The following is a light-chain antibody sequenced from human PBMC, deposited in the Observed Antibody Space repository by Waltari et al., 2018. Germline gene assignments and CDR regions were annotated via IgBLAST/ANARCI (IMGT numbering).Light chain of an antibody. CDR3: QAWDSSTRV. CDR1: NLGDKY. Sequence: SYELTQPPSVSVSPGQTASIPCSGDNLGDKYACWYQQKPGQSPVLVIYQDSKRPSGIPERFSGSNSGNTATLTISGTQAMDEADYYCQAWDSSTRVFGGGTKLTVL. V-gene: IGLV3-1*01. J-gene: IGLJ2*01. CDR2: QDS.